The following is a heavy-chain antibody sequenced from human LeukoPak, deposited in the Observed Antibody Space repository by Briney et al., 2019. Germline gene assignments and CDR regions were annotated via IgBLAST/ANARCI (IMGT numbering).Heavy chain of an antibody. CDR3: ARRAEVYNWNYADAFDI. D-gene: IGHD1-7*01. V-gene: IGHV1-69*05. J-gene: IGHJ3*02. Sequence: SVKVSCKASGGTFSSYAISWVRQAPGQGLEWMGRIIPIFGTANYAQKLQGRVTITTDESTSTAYMELSSLRSEDTAVYYCARRAEVYNWNYADAFDIWGQGTMVTVSS. CDR1: GGTFSSYA. CDR2: IIPIFGTA.